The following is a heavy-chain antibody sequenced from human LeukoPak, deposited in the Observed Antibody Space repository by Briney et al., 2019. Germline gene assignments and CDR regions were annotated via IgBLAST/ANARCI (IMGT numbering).Heavy chain of an antibody. D-gene: IGHD4-17*01. V-gene: IGHV1-69*05. CDR2: IMPLFGTE. Sequence: AVKVSCKTSGGTFNNSAISWVRQAPGQGLEWLGGIMPLFGTEGYAQKCQGRVTITKDESTRTVYLELTSLTSDDTAVYYCARDVHGDYGSGWFDHWGQGTLVSVSS. J-gene: IGHJ5*02. CDR3: ARDVHGDYGSGWFDH. CDR1: GGTFNNSA.